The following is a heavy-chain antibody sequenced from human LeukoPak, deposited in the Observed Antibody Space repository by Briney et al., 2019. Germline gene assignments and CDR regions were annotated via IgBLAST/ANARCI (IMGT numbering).Heavy chain of an antibody. CDR1: GASLSSYS. V-gene: IGHV4-4*09. J-gene: IGHJ4*02. CDR3: ASQNLGQLSFFDN. CDR2: VYSRWSS. D-gene: IGHD3-16*02. Sequence: SETLSLTCSVSGASLSSYSWAWIRQPPGKRLEWIGYVYSRWSSDYNPSFKSRVSMSVDTSKSQVSLKLTSVSAADTAVYYCASQNLGQLSFFDNWGQGTLVTVSS.